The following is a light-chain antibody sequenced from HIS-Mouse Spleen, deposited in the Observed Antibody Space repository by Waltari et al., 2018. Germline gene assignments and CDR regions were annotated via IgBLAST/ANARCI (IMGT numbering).Light chain of an antibody. J-gene: IGLJ3*02. CDR3: SSYAGSNNWV. CDR1: SIDVGVYTS. V-gene: IGLV2-8*01. CDR2: EVS. Sequence: QSALTQPPSASGSPGPSVTISCTGTSIDVGVYTSASWYHQHPGKAHKLMIYEVSKRPSGVPDRFSGSKSGNTASLTVSGLQAEDKADYYCSSYAGSNNWVFGGGTKLTVL.